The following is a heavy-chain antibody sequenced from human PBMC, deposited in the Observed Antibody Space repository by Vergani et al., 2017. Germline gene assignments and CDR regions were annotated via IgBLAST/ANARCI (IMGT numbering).Heavy chain of an antibody. J-gene: IGHJ4*02. CDR2: INHSGST. CDR3: ARTSGDSDPWPDY. V-gene: IGHV4-34*01. Sequence: QVQLQQWGAGLLTPSETLSLTCAVYGGSFSGYYWSWIRQPPGKGLEWIGEINHSGSTNYNPSLKSRVTISVDTSKNQFSLKLSSVTAADTAVYYCARTSGDSDPWPDYWGQGTLVTVSS. CDR1: GGSFSGYY. D-gene: IGHD2-21*02.